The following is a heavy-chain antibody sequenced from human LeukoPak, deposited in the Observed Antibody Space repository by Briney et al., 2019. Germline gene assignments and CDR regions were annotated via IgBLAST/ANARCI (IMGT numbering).Heavy chain of an antibody. Sequence: ASVKVSCKASGYTFTGYYMHWVRQAPGQGLEWMGWINPNSGGTNYAQKFQGWVTMTRDTSISTAYMELSRLRSDDTAVYYCARGSPIYYGSGSYYSPPFDYWGQGTLVTVSS. CDR1: GYTFTGYY. CDR2: INPNSGGT. J-gene: IGHJ4*02. V-gene: IGHV1-2*04. CDR3: ARGSPIYYGSGSYYSPPFDY. D-gene: IGHD3-10*01.